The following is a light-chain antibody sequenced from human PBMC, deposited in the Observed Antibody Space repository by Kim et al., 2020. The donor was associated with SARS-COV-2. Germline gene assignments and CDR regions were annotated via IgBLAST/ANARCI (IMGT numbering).Light chain of an antibody. Sequence: QSVLTQPPSASGTPGQRVTISCSGSFSNIGSNYVYWYQQLPGTAPKLLIYRNNQRPSGVPDRFSGSKSGTSASLAISGLRSEDEADYYCAAWDDSLSGLFGGGTQLTVL. CDR2: RNN. J-gene: IGLJ3*02. CDR1: FSNIGSNY. V-gene: IGLV1-47*01. CDR3: AAWDDSLSGL.